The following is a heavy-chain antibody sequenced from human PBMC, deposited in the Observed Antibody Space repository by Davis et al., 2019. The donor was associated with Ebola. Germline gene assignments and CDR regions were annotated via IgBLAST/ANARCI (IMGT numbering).Heavy chain of an antibody. Sequence: GESLKISCAASGFSFSYYSMNWVRQVPGKGLEWISFISRYSKTIHYADSVKGRFTISRDNAKNSLYLQMNSLRDEDTAVYYCARHGWLGYSSSPLYFDLWGRGTLVTVSS. J-gene: IGHJ2*01. V-gene: IGHV3-48*02. CDR2: ISRYSKTI. D-gene: IGHD6-6*01. CDR3: ARHGWLGYSSSPLYFDL. CDR1: GFSFSYYS.